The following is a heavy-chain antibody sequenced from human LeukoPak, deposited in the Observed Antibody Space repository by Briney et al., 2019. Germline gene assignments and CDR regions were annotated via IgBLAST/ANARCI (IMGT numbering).Heavy chain of an antibody. CDR2: ISVGSDSI. Sequence: PGGSLRLSCAASGFTFSNFAMSWVRQAPGKGLEWVSAISVGSDSIYYTDSVKGRFTISRDNSRSTLYLQMNSLRAEDTAVYYCAKDQRSGRPNWFDPWGQGTLVTVSS. J-gene: IGHJ5*02. D-gene: IGHD3-3*01. CDR3: AKDQRSGRPNWFDP. V-gene: IGHV3-23*01. CDR1: GFTFSNFA.